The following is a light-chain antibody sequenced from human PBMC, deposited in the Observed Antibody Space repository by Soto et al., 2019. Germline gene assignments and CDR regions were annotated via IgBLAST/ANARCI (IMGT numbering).Light chain of an antibody. CDR3: QKYNSAPRT. J-gene: IGKJ1*01. V-gene: IGKV1-27*01. CDR1: QTISTA. CDR2: AAS. Sequence: DIQITPSLSSLSASVGARDTITCRASQTISTAMAWYQQKPGKLPKVLIYAASTLQSEVPSRFSGSGSGTDFTLTISSLQPEDAATYYCQKYNSAPRTFGQGTKVDIK.